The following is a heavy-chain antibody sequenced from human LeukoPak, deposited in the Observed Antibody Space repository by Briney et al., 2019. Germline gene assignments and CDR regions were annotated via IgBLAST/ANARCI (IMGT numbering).Heavy chain of an antibody. J-gene: IGHJ2*01. Sequence: ASVKVSCEASGYTFTGYYMHWVRQAPGQGLEWMGWINPNSGGTNYAQKFQGRVTMTRDTSISTAYMELSRLRSDDTAVYYCARDPPRRDGNNYGYFDLWGRGTLVSVSS. CDR3: ARDPPRRDGNNYGYFDL. CDR1: GYTFTGYY. D-gene: IGHD5-24*01. V-gene: IGHV1-2*02. CDR2: INPNSGGT.